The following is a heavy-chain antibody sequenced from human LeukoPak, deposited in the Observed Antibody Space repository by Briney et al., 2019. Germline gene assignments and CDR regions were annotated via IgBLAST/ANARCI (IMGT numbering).Heavy chain of an antibody. D-gene: IGHD3-10*01. CDR2: LSGSGGTT. CDR1: GFTLSSYA. Sequence: GGSLRLSSEASGFTLSSYAMSWVRQAPRKGLEWVSVLSGSGGTTYYAASVKGRFTISRDNSKNTLYLQMNSLRAEDTAVFYCAKGGPGANWFDPWGQGTLVTVSS. CDR3: AKGGPGANWFDP. V-gene: IGHV3-23*01. J-gene: IGHJ5*02.